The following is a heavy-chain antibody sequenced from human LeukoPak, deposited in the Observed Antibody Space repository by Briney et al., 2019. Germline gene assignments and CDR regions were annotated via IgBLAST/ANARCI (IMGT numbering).Heavy chain of an antibody. CDR3: ARGAVALDY. Sequence: GGSLRLSCAASGFTFSSYAMTWVRQAPGKGLEWVSSFSFNGESTYYADSVKGRFTISRDNAKNSLYLQMNSLRAEDTAVYYCARGAVALDYWGQGTLVTVSS. CDR1: GFTFSSYA. J-gene: IGHJ4*02. V-gene: IGHV3-23*01. CDR2: FSFNGEST. D-gene: IGHD6-19*01.